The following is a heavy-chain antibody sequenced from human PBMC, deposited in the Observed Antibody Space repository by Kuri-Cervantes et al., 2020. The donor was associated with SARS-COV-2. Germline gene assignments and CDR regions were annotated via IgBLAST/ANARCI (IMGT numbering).Heavy chain of an antibody. CDR1: GFTFSSYA. CDR2: ISGSGGST. J-gene: IGHJ6*03. V-gene: IGHV3-23*01. Sequence: GESLKISCAASGFTFSSYAMSWVRQAPGKGLEWVSAISGSGGSTYYADSVKGRFTISRDNSKNSLYLQMNSLRDEDTAVYYCARGKGYSGYFSDYYYYMDVWGKGTTVTVSS. D-gene: IGHD5-12*01. CDR3: ARGKGYSGYFSDYYYYMDV.